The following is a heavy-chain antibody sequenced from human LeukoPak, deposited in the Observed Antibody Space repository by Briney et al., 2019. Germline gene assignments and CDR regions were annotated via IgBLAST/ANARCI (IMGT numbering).Heavy chain of an antibody. D-gene: IGHD3-16*01. CDR1: GFTFSSYA. Sequence: GGSLRLSCAASGFTFSSYAMSWVREAPARGLEWVSSLRGNGDTFYADSVKGRFTLSRDDSRNTVYLQLNSLRVEDTAVYYCAKASWVSKADAVLWGQGTVVTVSS. J-gene: IGHJ4*02. CDR2: LRGNGDT. CDR3: AKASWVSKADAVL. V-gene: IGHV3-23*01.